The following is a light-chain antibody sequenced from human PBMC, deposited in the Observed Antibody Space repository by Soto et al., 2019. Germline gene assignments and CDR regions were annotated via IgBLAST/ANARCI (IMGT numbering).Light chain of an antibody. V-gene: IGKV1-39*01. J-gene: IGKJ1*01. Sequence: DIQMTQSPSSLSAFVGDRVTISCRASQTSATWLNWYQQIPGKAPQFLIYDASRLQSGVPSRFSGSGSGTDFTLTISNLHPEDFATYYGQQSYSFPWTFGQGTDVEI. CDR2: DAS. CDR1: QTSATW. CDR3: QQSYSFPWT.